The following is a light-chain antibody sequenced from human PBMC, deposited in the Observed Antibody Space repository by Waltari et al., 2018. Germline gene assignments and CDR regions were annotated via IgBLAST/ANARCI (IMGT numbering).Light chain of an antibody. CDR1: GSDIGSYNR. CDR3: SSYAGRTNFI. J-gene: IGLJ2*01. CDR2: EVT. Sequence: QSALTQPASVAGSPGQSIPISCLGTGSDIGSYNRFFWYQHHPGKAPKLIIYEVTKRPSGVSYRFSGSRSANTASLTISGLQTEDEADYYCSSYAGRTNFIFGGGTKVTVL. V-gene: IGLV2-23*02.